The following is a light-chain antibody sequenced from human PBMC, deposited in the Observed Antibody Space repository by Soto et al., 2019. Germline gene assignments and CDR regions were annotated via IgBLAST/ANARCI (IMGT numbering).Light chain of an antibody. CDR2: LDSDGSH. CDR1: SGHSSYA. J-gene: IGLJ2*01. Sequence: QAVLTQSPSASASLGASVKLTCTLSSGHSSYAIAWHQQQPEKGPRYLMKLDSDGSHTKGDAIPDRFSGSSSGAERYLTISSLQSEDEADYSCQTWGTGIHVVFGGGTKLTVL. CDR3: QTWGTGIHVV. V-gene: IGLV4-69*01.